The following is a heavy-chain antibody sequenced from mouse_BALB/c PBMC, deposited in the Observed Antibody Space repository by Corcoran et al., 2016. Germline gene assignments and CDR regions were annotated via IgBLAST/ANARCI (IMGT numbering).Heavy chain of an antibody. D-gene: IGHD2-3*01. J-gene: IGHJ4*01. V-gene: IGHV1-26*01. CDR3: GRAPYEPSAMDY. CDR1: GYSFTGYY. Sequence: EVQLQQSGPELVTPGASVKISCKASGYSFTGYYMHWVKQNHVKSLEWIGRINPYNGATSYNQNFKDKASLTVDKSSSTAYMALHSLTSDDSAVYYGGRAPYEPSAMDYRGQGTSDTVSS. CDR2: INPYNGAT.